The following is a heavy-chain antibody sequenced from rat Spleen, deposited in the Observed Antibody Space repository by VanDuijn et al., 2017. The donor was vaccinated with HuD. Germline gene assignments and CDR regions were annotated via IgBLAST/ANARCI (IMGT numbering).Heavy chain of an antibody. V-gene: IGHV5-20*01. D-gene: IGHD1-9*01. CDR1: GFTFSSFA. CDR2: ISYDGGNT. CDR3: AKDAAYYGYTPYWYFDF. Sequence: EVQLVESGGGLVQPGRSMKLSCAASGFTFSSFAMAWVRQAPTKGLEWVASISYDGGNTYYRDSVKGRFTISRDNAKSSLYLQMDSLRSEDTSTYYCAKDAAYYGYTPYWYFDFWGPGTMVTVSS. J-gene: IGHJ1*01.